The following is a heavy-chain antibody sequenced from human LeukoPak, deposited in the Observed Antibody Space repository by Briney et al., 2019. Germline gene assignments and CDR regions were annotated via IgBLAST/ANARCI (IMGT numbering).Heavy chain of an antibody. CDR3: ARDFTSDALYYDFWSGSRVDAFDI. CDR2: ISSSSSTI. D-gene: IGHD3-3*01. CDR1: GFTFSSYS. J-gene: IGHJ3*02. Sequence: GGSLRLSCAASGFTFSSYSMNWVRQAPGKGLEWVSYISSSSSTIYYADSVKGRFTISRDNAKNSLYLQMNSLRAEDTAVYYCARDFTSDALYYDFWSGSRVDAFDIWGQGTMVTVSS. V-gene: IGHV3-48*04.